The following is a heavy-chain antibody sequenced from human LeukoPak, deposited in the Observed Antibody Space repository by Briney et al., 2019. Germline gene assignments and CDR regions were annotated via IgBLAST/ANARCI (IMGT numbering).Heavy chain of an antibody. J-gene: IGHJ3*02. D-gene: IGHD6-6*01. Sequence: PGGSLRLSCAASGFTFSGYEMNWVRQAPGKGLEWVSVIYSGGSTYYADSVKGRFTISRDNSKNTLYLQMNSLRAEDTAVYYCARVTPSDAFDIWGQGTMVTVSS. V-gene: IGHV3-53*01. CDR1: GFTFSGYE. CDR2: IYSGGST. CDR3: ARVTPSDAFDI.